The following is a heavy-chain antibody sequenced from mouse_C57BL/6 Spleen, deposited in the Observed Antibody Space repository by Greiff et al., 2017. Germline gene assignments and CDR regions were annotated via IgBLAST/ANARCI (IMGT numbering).Heavy chain of an antibody. Sequence: EVKLMESGGGLVKPGGSLKLSCAASGFTFSDYGMHWVRQAPEKGLEWVAYISSGSSTIYYADTVKGRFTIPRDNAKNTLFLQMTSLRSEDTAMYYCARRLDYYAMDYWGQGTSVTVSS. CDR3: ARRLDYYAMDY. D-gene: IGHD4-1*01. J-gene: IGHJ4*01. CDR1: GFTFSDYG. V-gene: IGHV5-17*01. CDR2: ISSGSSTI.